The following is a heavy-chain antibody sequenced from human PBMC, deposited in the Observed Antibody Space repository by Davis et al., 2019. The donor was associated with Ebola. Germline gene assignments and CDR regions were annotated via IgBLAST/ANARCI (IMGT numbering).Heavy chain of an antibody. J-gene: IGHJ5*02. D-gene: IGHD3-22*01. CDR2: IIPIFGTA. CDR1: GYTFTSYA. CDR3: ARTYYYDSSGSGWFDP. Sequence: SVKVSCKASGYTFTSYAISWVRQAPGQGLEWMGGIIPIFGTANYAQKFQGRVTITADKSTSTAYMELSSLRSEDTAVYYCARTYYYDSSGSGWFDPWGQGTLVTVSS. V-gene: IGHV1-69*06.